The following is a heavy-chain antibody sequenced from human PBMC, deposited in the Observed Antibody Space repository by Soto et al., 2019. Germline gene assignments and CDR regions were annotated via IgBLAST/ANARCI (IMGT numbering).Heavy chain of an antibody. J-gene: IGHJ6*03. CDR2: IYYSGST. CDR1: GGSISSGGYY. V-gene: IGHV4-31*03. D-gene: IGHD3-9*01. Sequence: PSETLSLTCTVSGGSISSGGYYWSWIRQHPGKGLEWIGYIYYSGSTYYNPSLKSRVTISVDTSKNQFSLKLSSVTAADTAVYYCATILTGYQYYYYYMDVWGKGTTVTVSS. CDR3: ATILTGYQYYYYYMDV.